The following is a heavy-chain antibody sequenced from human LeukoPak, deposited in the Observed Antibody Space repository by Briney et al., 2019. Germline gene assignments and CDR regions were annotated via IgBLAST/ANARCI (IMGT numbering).Heavy chain of an antibody. Sequence: SETLSLTCAVYGESFSGYYWSWTRQPPGKGLEWIGEINHSGSTNYNPSLKSRVTISVDTSKNQFSLKLSSVTAADTAVYYCARGPPIRNYYYMGVWGKGTTVTVSS. J-gene: IGHJ6*03. CDR3: ARGPPIRNYYYMGV. CDR1: GESFSGYY. V-gene: IGHV4-34*01. CDR2: INHSGST.